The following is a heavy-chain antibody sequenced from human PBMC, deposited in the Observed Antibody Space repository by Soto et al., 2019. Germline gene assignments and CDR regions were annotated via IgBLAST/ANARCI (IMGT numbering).Heavy chain of an antibody. CDR2: ISSSSSYI. Sequence: EVQLVESGGGLVKPGGSLRLSCAASGFTFSSYSMNWVRQAPGKGLEWVSSISSSSSYIYYADSVKGRFTISRDNAKNYWYLQMNSLRAEDTAVYYCARTGCGGFIVVVTAFCMVVWGQGTTVTVSS. V-gene: IGHV3-21*01. D-gene: IGHD2-21*02. CDR3: ARTGCGGFIVVVTAFCMVV. CDR1: GFTFSSYS. J-gene: IGHJ6*02.